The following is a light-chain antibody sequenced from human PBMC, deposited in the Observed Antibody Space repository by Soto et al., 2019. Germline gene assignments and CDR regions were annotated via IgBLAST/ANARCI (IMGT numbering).Light chain of an antibody. CDR2: DVT. V-gene: IGLV2-14*01. J-gene: IGLJ1*01. Sequence: QSVLTQPAAVSGSLGQSITISCTGTSSDVCGYNYVSWYQQHPVKAPKLMIYDVTNRPSGDSYRFSGTKSGNPASLTVSGVQAEDEADYYCCSSTRSGTLSLGTGPKVTV. CDR3: CSSTRSGTLS. CDR1: SSDVCGYNY.